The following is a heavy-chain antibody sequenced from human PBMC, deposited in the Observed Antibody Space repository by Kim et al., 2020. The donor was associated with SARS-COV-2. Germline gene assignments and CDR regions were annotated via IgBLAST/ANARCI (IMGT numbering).Heavy chain of an antibody. CDR2: IYPGDSDT. D-gene: IGHD4-17*01. J-gene: IGHJ6*02. CDR3: ARHSDYGDYYPYYYYGMDV. CDR1: GYSFTSYW. V-gene: IGHV5-51*01. Sequence: GESLKISCKGSGYSFTSYWIGWVRQMPGKGLEWMGIIYPGDSDTRYSPSFQGQVTISADKSISTAYLQWSSLKASDTAMYYCARHSDYGDYYPYYYYGMDVWGQGTTVTVSS.